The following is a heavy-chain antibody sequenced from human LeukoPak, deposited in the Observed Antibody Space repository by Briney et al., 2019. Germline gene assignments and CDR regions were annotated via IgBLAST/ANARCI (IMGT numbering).Heavy chain of an antibody. CDR2: IYTRGST. CDR3: ARLQYVSSGYYSYYYYMDV. CDR1: GGSISSYY. D-gene: IGHD3-22*01. Sequence: SETLSLTCTVSGGSISSYYWSWIRQPPGKGQEWVGYIYTRGSTNYNPYLKSRVTISVDTSKNQFSLKLSSVTAADTAVYYCARLQYVSSGYYSYYYYMDVWGKGTTVTVSS. V-gene: IGHV4-4*09. J-gene: IGHJ6*03.